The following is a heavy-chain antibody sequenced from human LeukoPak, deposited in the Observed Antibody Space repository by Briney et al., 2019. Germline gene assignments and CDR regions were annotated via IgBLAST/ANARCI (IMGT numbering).Heavy chain of an antibody. CDR3: AKEGGLQSLPYTWFDP. CDR2: ISGFAGSI. V-gene: IGHV3-23*01. CDR1: GFTFSSYS. Sequence: GGSLRLSCAASGFTFSSYSMSWVRQAPEKGLEWVSSISGFAGSIYYADSVKGRFTISRDNSKNTLYLLMTSLRAEDTALYYCAKEGGLQSLPYTWFDPWGQGTLVTVST. J-gene: IGHJ5*02. D-gene: IGHD5-24*01.